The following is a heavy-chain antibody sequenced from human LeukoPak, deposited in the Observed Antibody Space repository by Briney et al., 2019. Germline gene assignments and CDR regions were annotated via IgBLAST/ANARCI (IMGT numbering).Heavy chain of an antibody. D-gene: IGHD3-22*01. V-gene: IGHV3-30-3*01. CDR3: ARKYDTSGYYYPYFDY. Sequence: GGSLRLSCAASGFTFSSFAMYWVRQAPGKGLEWVAVISYDGSNKYYADSVKGRFTISRDHSKNTLDLQMTSLRAEDTAVYYCARKYDTSGYYYPYFDYWGQGTLVTVSS. CDR1: GFTFSSFA. CDR2: ISYDGSNK. J-gene: IGHJ4*02.